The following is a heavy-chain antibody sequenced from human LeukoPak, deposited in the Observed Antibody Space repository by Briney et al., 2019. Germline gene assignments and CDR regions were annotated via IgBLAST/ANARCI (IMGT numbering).Heavy chain of an antibody. V-gene: IGHV3-13*01. CDR2: IGTAGDT. J-gene: IGHJ4*02. CDR3: ARGGPGYYLDY. CDR1: GFTFSSHD. Sequence: PGGSLRLSCAASGFTFSSHDMHWVRQATGKGLEWVSTIGTAGDTYYPGSVKGRFTISRENAKNSLYLQMNILKAGDTAVYHCARGGPGYYLDYWGQGTLVTVSS.